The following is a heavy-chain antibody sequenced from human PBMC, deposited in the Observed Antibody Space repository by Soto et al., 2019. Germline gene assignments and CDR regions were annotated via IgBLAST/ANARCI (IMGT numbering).Heavy chain of an antibody. D-gene: IGHD2-2*03. Sequence: SVKVSCKASGYTFTIYGINWVRQAPGQGLEWIGWIVVGSGNTNYAQKFQERVTITRDMSTSTAYMELSSLRSEDTAVYYCAAGFFGYCISTSCYEVGLDAFDIWG. CDR1: GYTFTIYG. CDR2: IVVGSGNT. J-gene: IGHJ3*02. CDR3: AAGFFGYCISTSCYEVGLDAFDI. V-gene: IGHV1-58*02.